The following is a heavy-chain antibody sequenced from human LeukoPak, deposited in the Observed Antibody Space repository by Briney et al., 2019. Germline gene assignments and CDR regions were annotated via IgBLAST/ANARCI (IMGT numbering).Heavy chain of an antibody. V-gene: IGHV3-74*01. D-gene: IGHD6-19*01. CDR3: ARGSGPSGPFDY. Sequence: GGSLRLXCAASGFTFSSYWMHWVRQAPGKGLVWVSRINSDGSSTSYADSVKGRFTISRDNAKNTLYLQMNSLRAEDTAVYYCARGSGPSGPFDYWGQGTLVTVSS. J-gene: IGHJ4*02. CDR2: INSDGSST. CDR1: GFTFSSYW.